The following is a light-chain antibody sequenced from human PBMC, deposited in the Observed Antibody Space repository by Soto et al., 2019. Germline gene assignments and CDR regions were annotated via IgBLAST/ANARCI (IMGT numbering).Light chain of an antibody. CDR2: DAS. V-gene: IGKV3-15*01. CDR1: QSVSSN. J-gene: IGKJ1*01. CDR3: QQYDDWPRT. Sequence: DKVMTQSPATLSVSPGERATLSCRASQSVSSNLAWYQHKPCQAPRLLIHDASTRATGIPARFSGSGSGTEFTLTIDSLQSEDFAIDYCQQYDDWPRTFGQGTKVEV.